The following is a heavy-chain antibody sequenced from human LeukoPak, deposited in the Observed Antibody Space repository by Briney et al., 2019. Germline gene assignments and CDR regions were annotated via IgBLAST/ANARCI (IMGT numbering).Heavy chain of an antibody. D-gene: IGHD6-19*01. CDR1: GFSIGNYG. Sequence: GGSLRLSCAVSGFSIGNYGMHWVRQAPDKGLEWVAMISHDGGARYYGDSVKGRLTISRDNSENALYLQMNSLRVEDTAVYYCARDWGSSGWYNWFDPWGQGTLVTVSS. CDR3: ARDWGSSGWYNWFDP. J-gene: IGHJ5*02. V-gene: IGHV3-30*03. CDR2: ISHDGGAR.